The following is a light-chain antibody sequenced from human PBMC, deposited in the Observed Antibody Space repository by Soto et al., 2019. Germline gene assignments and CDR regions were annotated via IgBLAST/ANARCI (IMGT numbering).Light chain of an antibody. CDR3: QSYDSSLSGWV. CDR2: GNS. J-gene: IGLJ3*02. V-gene: IGLV1-40*01. Sequence: QSVLTQPPSVSGAPGQRVTISFTGSSSNIGAGYDVHWYQQLPGTAPKLLIYGNSNRPSGVPDRFSGSKSGTSASLAITGLQVEDEADYYCQSYDSSLSGWVFGGGTKLTVL. CDR1: SSNIGAGYD.